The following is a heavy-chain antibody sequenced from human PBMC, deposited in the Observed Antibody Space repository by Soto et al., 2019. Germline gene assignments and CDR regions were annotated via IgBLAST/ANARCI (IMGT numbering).Heavy chain of an antibody. CDR2: ISYDGSNK. CDR1: GFTFTSYG. V-gene: IGHV3-30*18. J-gene: IGHJ6*01. CDR3: AKISNYCTSTACPPFSCPMNV. Sequence: GGYLRLSCAASGFTFTSYGMHWVRQAPGKGLEWVSVISYDGSNKYYADSVKGRFTISRDNSKNTLYLVITSLRGEDTAVNYFAKISNYCTSTACPPFSCPMNVGGRLTKGTVPQ. D-gene: IGHD2-2*01.